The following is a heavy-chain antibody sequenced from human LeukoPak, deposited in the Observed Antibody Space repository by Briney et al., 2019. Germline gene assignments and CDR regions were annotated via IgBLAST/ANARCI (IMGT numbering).Heavy chain of an antibody. D-gene: IGHD2-2*01. CDR1: GYTFTSYY. Sequence: ASVKVSCKASGYTFTSYYMPWVRQAPGQGLEWMGIINPSGGSTSYAQKFQGRVTMTRDTSTSTVYMELSSLRSEDTAVYYCARDTVGYCSSTSCPYGMDVWGKGTTVTVSS. J-gene: IGHJ6*04. CDR2: INPSGGST. CDR3: ARDTVGYCSSTSCPYGMDV. V-gene: IGHV1-46*01.